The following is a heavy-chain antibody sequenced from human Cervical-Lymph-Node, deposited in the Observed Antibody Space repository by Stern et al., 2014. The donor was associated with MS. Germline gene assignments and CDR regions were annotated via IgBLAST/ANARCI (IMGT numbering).Heavy chain of an antibody. D-gene: IGHD5-12*01. CDR2: FNPSGGGT. Sequence: VQLVESGAEVRQPGASVRVSCKASGYTFTSYYMLLVRQSPGTGLEWMGIFNPSGGGTSYAQKFQGRVTMTRDTSTSTVYMELSSLRSEDTAVYYCARGGWADYWGQGTLVTVSS. V-gene: IGHV1-46*01. J-gene: IGHJ4*02. CDR3: ARGGWADY. CDR1: GYTFTSYY.